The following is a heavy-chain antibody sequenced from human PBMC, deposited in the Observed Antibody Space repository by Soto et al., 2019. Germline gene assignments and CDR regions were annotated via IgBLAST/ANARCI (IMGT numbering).Heavy chain of an antibody. V-gene: IGHV1-24*01. D-gene: IGHD6-19*01. Sequence: GASVKVSCKVSGYTLTELSMHWVRQAPGKGLEWMGGFDPEDGETIYAQKFQGRVTMTEDTSTDTAYMELSSLRSEDTAVYYCATEGGWYSVSRDYYYGMDVWGQGTTVTVSS. CDR2: FDPEDGET. CDR1: GYTLTELS. CDR3: ATEGGWYSVSRDYYYGMDV. J-gene: IGHJ6*02.